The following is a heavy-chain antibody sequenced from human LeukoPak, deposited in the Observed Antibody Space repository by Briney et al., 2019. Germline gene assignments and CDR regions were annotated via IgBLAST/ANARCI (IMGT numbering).Heavy chain of an antibody. CDR2: IYFSGST. V-gene: IGHV4-59*01. Sequence: SETLSLTCTVSGGSMNSYSWSWVRQPPGKGLEWIGYIYFSGSTNYNPSLKSRVTISVDTSKNQFSLKLNSVTAADTAVYYCARSWRVPYWDQGTLVTVSS. CDR3: ARSWRVPY. J-gene: IGHJ4*02. CDR1: GGSMNSYS.